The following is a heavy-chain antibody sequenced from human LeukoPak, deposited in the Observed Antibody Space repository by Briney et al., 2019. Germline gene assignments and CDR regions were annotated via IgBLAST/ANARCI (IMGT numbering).Heavy chain of an antibody. CDR3: ARELRFLEWLPPGYYGMDV. Sequence: SVKVSCKASGGTFSSYTISWVRQGPGQGLEWMGRIIPILGIANYAQKFQGRVTITADKSTSTAYMALSSLRSENTAVYYCARELRFLEWLPPGYYGMDVWGQGTTVTVSS. J-gene: IGHJ6*02. V-gene: IGHV1-69*04. D-gene: IGHD3-3*01. CDR2: IIPILGIA. CDR1: GGTFSSYT.